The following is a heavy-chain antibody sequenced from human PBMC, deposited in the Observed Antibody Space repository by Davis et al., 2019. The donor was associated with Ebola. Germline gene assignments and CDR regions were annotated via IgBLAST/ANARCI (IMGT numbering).Heavy chain of an antibody. Sequence: PSETLSLTCAVSGGSISSGGYSWSWIRQPPGKGLEWIGYIYHSGSTYYNPPLKSRVTISVDRSKNQFSLKLSSVTAADTAVYYCARELQPGRWFDPWGQGTLVTVSS. CDR3: ARELQPGRWFDP. D-gene: IGHD1-26*01. CDR2: IYHSGST. J-gene: IGHJ5*02. V-gene: IGHV4-30-2*01. CDR1: GGSISSGGYS.